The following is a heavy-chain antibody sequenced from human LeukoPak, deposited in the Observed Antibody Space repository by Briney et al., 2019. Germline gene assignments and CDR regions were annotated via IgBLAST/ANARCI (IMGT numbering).Heavy chain of an antibody. V-gene: IGHV4-39*01. CDR1: GGSISSSSDY. D-gene: IGHD6-6*01. J-gene: IGHJ5*02. CDR2: IYYSGST. CDR3: ARGRGSSSSRWFDP. Sequence: SETLSLTCTVSGGSISSSSDYWGWIRQPPGKGLEWIANIYYSGSTFYNPSLKSRVTISVDTSKNQFSLKLSSVTAADTAVYYCARGRGSSSSRWFDPWGQGTLVTVSS.